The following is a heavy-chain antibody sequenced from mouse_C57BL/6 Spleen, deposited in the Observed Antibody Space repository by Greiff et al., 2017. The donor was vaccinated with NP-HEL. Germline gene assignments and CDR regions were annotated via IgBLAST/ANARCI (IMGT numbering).Heavy chain of an antibody. CDR3: AGDYDGVDY. D-gene: IGHD2-4*01. J-gene: IGHJ2*01. V-gene: IGHV1-76*01. CDR1: GYTFTDYY. Sequence: VKVVESGAELVRPGASVKLSCKASGYTFTDYYINWVKQRPGKGLEWIARIYPGSGNTYYNEKFKGKATLTAEKSSSTAYMQLSSLTSEDSAVYCCAGDYDGVDYWGQGTTLTVSS. CDR2: IYPGSGNT.